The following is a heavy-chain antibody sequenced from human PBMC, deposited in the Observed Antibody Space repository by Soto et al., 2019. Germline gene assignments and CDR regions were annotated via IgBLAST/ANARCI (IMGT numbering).Heavy chain of an antibody. CDR3: AKSMVRGVKYYYYYYMDV. V-gene: IGHV3-23*01. D-gene: IGHD3-10*01. CDR2: ISGSGGST. CDR1: GFTFSSYA. Sequence: SLRLSCAASGFTFSSYAMSWVRQAPGKGLEWVSAISGSGGSTYYADSVKGRFTISRDNSKNTLYLQMNSLRAEDTAVYYCAKSMVRGVKYYYYYYMDVWGKGTTVTVSS. J-gene: IGHJ6*03.